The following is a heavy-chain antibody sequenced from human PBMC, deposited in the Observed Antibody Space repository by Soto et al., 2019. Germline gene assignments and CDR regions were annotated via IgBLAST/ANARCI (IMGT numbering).Heavy chain of an antibody. D-gene: IGHD2-2*01. Sequence: EVQLVESGGGLVKPGGSLRLSCAASGFTFSSYSMNWVRQAPGKGLEWVSSISSSSSYIYYADSVKGRFTISRDNAKNSLYLQMNSLRAEDMAVYYCARARYCSSTSCSRWFDPWGQGTLVTVSS. CDR2: ISSSSSYI. J-gene: IGHJ5*02. V-gene: IGHV3-21*01. CDR3: ARARYCSSTSCSRWFDP. CDR1: GFTFSSYS.